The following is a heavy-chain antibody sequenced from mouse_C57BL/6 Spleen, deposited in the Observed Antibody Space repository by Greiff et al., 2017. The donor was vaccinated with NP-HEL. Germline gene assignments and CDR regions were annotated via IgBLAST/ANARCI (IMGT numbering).Heavy chain of an antibody. V-gene: IGHV5-4*01. CDR3: ARDDGSILCAY. Sequence: EVQRVESGGGLVKPGGSLKLSCAASGFTFSSYAMSWVRQTPEKRLEWVATISDGGSYTYYPDNVKGRFTISRDNAKNNLYLQMSHLKSEDTAMYYCARDDGSILCAYWGQRTLVTVSA. D-gene: IGHD2-3*01. CDR2: ISDGGSYT. J-gene: IGHJ3*01. CDR1: GFTFSSYA.